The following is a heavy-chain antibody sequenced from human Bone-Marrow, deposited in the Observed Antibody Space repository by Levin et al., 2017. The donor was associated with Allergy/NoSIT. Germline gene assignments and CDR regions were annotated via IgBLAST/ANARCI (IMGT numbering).Heavy chain of an antibody. CDR3: AKRIAAAGTRAFDC. CDR1: EFTFGSFA. V-gene: IGHV3-23*01. J-gene: IGHJ4*02. Sequence: GGSLRLSCAASEFTFGSFAMSWVRQAPGKGLEWVSAISGSGGSTYYADSVKGRFTISRDNSKNTLYLQMNSLRAEDTAVYYCAKRIAAAGTRAFDCWGQGTLVTVSS. CDR2: ISGSGGST. D-gene: IGHD6-13*01.